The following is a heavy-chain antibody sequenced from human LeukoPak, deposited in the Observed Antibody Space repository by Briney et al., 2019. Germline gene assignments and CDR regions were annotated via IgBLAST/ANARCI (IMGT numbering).Heavy chain of an antibody. D-gene: IGHD3-22*01. V-gene: IGHV4-61*01. CDR1: GGSVSSGSYY. CDR3: ARVNYYDSSGYYYGPSYYFDY. Sequence: PSETLSLTCTVSGGSVSSGSYYWSWIRQPPGKGLEWIGYIYYSGSTNYNPSLKSRVTISVDTSKNQFSLKLSSVTAADTAVYYCARVNYYDSSGYYYGPSYYFDYWGQGTLVTVSS. J-gene: IGHJ4*02. CDR2: IYYSGST.